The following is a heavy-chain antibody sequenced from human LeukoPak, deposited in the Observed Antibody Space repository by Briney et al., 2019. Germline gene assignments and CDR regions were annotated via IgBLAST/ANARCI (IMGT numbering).Heavy chain of an antibody. CDR3: AKHKLIVVVTAPFDY. V-gene: IGHV3-23*01. J-gene: IGHJ4*02. CDR1: GLTFSSYA. D-gene: IGHD2-21*02. Sequence: PGGSLRLSCAASGLTFSSYAMSWVRQAPGKGLEWVSAISGSGGSTYYADSVKGRFTISRDNSKNTLYLQMNSLRAEDTAVYYCAKHKLIVVVTAPFDYWGQGTLVTVSS. CDR2: ISGSGGST.